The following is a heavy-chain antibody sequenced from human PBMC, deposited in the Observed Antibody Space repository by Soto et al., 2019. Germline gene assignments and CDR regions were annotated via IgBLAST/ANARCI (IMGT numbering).Heavy chain of an antibody. D-gene: IGHD1-26*01. CDR1: GFSLTTSGVG. CDR2: IYWNDDK. J-gene: IGHJ3*01. Sequence: QGSLKESGPTLAKPTQTLTLTCTFSGFSLTTSGVGVGWIRQPPGKALEWLSLIYWNDDKRYSPSRKSRLAIVKDTSKHQVVFTMTNMDPMDTATYYCVRWAKGAFDVWGQGTMVPVSS. V-gene: IGHV2-5*01. CDR3: VRWAKGAFDV.